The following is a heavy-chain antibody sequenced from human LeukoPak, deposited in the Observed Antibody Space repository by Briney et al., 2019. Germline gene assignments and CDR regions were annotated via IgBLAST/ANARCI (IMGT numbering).Heavy chain of an antibody. J-gene: IGHJ4*02. CDR1: GYTFSGYY. V-gene: IGHV1-2*02. D-gene: IGHD3-10*01. CDR3: THKAGMKTNFDY. Sequence: GASVKVSCKASGYTFSGYYMHWVRQAPGQGLEWMGWINPNSGGTNYAQKFQGRVTMTRGTSISTAYMELSRLRSDDTAVYYCTHKAGMKTNFDYWGQGTLVTVSS. CDR2: INPNSGGT.